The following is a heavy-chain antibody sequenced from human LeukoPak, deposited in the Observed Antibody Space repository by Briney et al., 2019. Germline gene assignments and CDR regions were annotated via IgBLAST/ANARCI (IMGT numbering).Heavy chain of an antibody. Sequence: SVNVSCTASGGTFSSYAISWVRQAPGQGLEWMGRIIPILGIANYAQKFQGRVTITADKSTSTAYMELSSLSSEDTAVYYCARDFSWTGDYYYYGMDVWGQGTTVTVSS. D-gene: IGHD3/OR15-3a*01. CDR3: ARDFSWTGDYYYYGMDV. J-gene: IGHJ6*02. V-gene: IGHV1-69*04. CDR1: GGTFSSYA. CDR2: IIPILGIA.